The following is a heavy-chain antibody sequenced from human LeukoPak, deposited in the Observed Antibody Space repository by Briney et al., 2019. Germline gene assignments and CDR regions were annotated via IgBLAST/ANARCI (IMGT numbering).Heavy chain of an antibody. CDR1: GYTFTSYY. Sequence: ASVKVSCKXSGYTFTSYYMHWVRQAPGQGLEWMGIINPSGGSTSYAQKFQGRVTMTGDTSTSTVYMELSSLRSEDTAVYYCARDAGNFDWLRTIDYWGQGTLVTVSS. J-gene: IGHJ4*02. CDR3: ARDAGNFDWLRTIDY. CDR2: INPSGGST. V-gene: IGHV1-46*01. D-gene: IGHD3-9*01.